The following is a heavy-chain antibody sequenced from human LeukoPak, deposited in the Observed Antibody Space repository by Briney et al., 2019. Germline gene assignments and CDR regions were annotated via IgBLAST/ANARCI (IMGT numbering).Heavy chain of an antibody. D-gene: IGHD2-21*01. J-gene: IGHJ4*02. CDR1: GFTFSSYA. CDR2: ISGSGGST. V-gene: IGHV3-23*01. Sequence: GGSLRLSCAASGFTFSSYAMSWVRQAPGKGLEWVSAISGSGGSTYYADSVKGRFTISRDNSKNTLYLQMNSLRAEDTALYYCAKAGGEVWYFDYWGQGTLVTVSS. CDR3: AKAGGEVWYFDY.